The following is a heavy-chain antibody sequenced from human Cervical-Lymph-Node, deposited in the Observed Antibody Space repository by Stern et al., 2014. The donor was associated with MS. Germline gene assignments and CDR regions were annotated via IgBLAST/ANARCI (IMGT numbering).Heavy chain of an antibody. J-gene: IGHJ3*02. CDR1: GGTFSSYA. D-gene: IGHD4-17*01. CDR2: IVPLFRKT. Sequence: MQLVESGAEVRKPGSSVRVSCKASGGTFSSYAITWVRQAPGQGLEWMGGIVPLFRKTNYAQKFQGRVTITADESTNTVYMELNSLRSEDAAIYYCANGDSDAFDIWGQGTTVTVSS. V-gene: IGHV1-69*01. CDR3: ANGDSDAFDI.